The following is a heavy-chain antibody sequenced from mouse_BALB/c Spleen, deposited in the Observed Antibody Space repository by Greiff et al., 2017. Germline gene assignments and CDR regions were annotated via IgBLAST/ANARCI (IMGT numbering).Heavy chain of an antibody. J-gene: IGHJ4*01. V-gene: IGHV5-9-4*01. CDR3: ARDGGYDVGLYYAMDY. Sequence: EVQRVESGGGLVKPGGSLKLSCAASGFTFSSYAMSWVRQSPEKRLEWVAEISSGGSYTYYPDTVTGRFTISRDNAKNTLYLEMSSLRSEDTAMYYCARDGGYDVGLYYAMDYWGQGTSVTVSS. CDR2: ISSGGSYT. D-gene: IGHD2-2*01. CDR1: GFTFSSYA.